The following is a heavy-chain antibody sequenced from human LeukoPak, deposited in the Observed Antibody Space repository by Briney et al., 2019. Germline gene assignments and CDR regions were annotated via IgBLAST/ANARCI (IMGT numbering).Heavy chain of an antibody. CDR2: INPDGIKR. D-gene: IGHD2/OR15-2a*01. CDR3: ARDLAFSRLDY. J-gene: IGHJ4*02. V-gene: IGHV3-7*01. Sequence: GGSLRLSCAVSELTFSSSWMDWVRQAPGKGLEWVASINPDGIKRYSADSVKGRFTISGDNARNSLYLQMDSLRVEDTAFYYCARDLAFSRLDYWGQGVLVTVSS. CDR1: ELTFSSSW.